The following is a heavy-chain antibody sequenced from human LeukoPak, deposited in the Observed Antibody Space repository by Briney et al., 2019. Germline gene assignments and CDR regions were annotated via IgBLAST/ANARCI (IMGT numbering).Heavy chain of an antibody. CDR1: GFIFRNYT. J-gene: IGHJ4*02. D-gene: IGHD2-15*01. CDR2: ISWDGGST. CDR3: AKDIEAEDGY. Sequence: PGGSLRLSCGAPGFIFRNYTMHWVRQAPGKGLEWVSLISWDGGSTYYADSVKGRFTISRDNSKNSLYLQMNSLRTEDTALYYCAKDIEAEDGYWGQGTLVTVSS. V-gene: IGHV3-43*01.